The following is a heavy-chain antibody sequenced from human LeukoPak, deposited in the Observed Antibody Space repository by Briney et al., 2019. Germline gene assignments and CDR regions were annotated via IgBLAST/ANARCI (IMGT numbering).Heavy chain of an antibody. J-gene: IGHJ4*02. CDR2: ISYAGNNK. V-gene: IGHV3-30*01. CDR3: ARDCGGDCYSGTFDY. Sequence: PGGSLRLSCAASGFTFSSYAMHWVRQAPGKGLEWVAFISYAGNNKNYADSVKGRFTISRDNSKNTLYVQMNSLRAEDTAVCYCARDCGGDCYSGTFDYWGQGTLVTVSS. D-gene: IGHD2-21*02. CDR1: GFTFSSYA.